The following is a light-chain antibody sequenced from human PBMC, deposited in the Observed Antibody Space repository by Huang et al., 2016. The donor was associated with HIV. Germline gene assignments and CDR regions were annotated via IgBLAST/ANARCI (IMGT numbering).Light chain of an antibody. Sequence: DIQLTQSPASLSASVGDKVTITCRASQTISTSLNWYQQKPGKAPKLLIYAASTSQTGVPSRVSGSGSGTDFTLTLSSLQPEDFATYYCQQSHSSPRTFGGGTRVEIK. V-gene: IGKV1-39*01. CDR3: QQSHSSPRT. J-gene: IGKJ4*02. CDR1: QTISTS. CDR2: AAS.